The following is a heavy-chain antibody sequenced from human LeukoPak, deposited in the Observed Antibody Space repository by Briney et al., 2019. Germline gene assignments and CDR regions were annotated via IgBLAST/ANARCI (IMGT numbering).Heavy chain of an antibody. J-gene: IGHJ5*02. Sequence: GRSLRLSCATSGFTLNNYGMHWVRQAPGKGLEWVAIIAHDGVSKYYTDSVKGRFTISRDNSRNTLYLQMDSLRPEDTAVYYCAGDWGASGWYNWFDPWGQGTLVTVSS. D-gene: IGHD6-19*01. CDR3: AGDWGASGWYNWFDP. CDR1: GFTLNNYG. CDR2: IAHDGVSK. V-gene: IGHV3-30*19.